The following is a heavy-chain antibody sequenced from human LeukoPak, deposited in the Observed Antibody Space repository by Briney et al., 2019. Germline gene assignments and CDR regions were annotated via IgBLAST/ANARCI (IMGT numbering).Heavy chain of an antibody. D-gene: IGHD3-10*01. CDR3: ARVRQRLWFGELFEGACDY. J-gene: IGHJ4*02. Sequence: PSETLSLTCAVYGGSFSGYYWSWIRQPPGKGLEWIGEINHSGSTNYNPSLKSRVTISVDTSKNQFSLKLSSVTAADTAVYYCARVRQRLWFGELFEGACDYWGQGTLVTVSS. CDR1: GGSFSGYY. V-gene: IGHV4-34*01. CDR2: INHSGST.